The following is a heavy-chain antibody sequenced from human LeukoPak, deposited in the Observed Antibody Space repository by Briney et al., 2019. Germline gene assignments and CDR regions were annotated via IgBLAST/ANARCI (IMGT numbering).Heavy chain of an antibody. CDR2: IYHSGTT. J-gene: IGHJ4*02. Sequence: TTSGTLSLTCAVSGYSITSSSWWGWIRQPPGKGLEWIGYIYHSGTTYYNPSLQSRVTMSVDTSKNQFSLKLSSVTAVDTAVYYCARKENVYYYFDYWGQGTLVTVSS. V-gene: IGHV4-28*01. CDR1: GYSITSSSW. CDR3: ARKENVYYYFDY. D-gene: IGHD3-10*01.